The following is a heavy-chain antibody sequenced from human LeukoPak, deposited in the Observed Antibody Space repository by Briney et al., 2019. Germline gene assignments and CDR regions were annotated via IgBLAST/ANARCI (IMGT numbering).Heavy chain of an antibody. D-gene: IGHD1-26*01. J-gene: IGHJ4*02. Sequence: TSETLSLTCGVSGDSISSDGHSWSWIRQPPGKGLEWVGYIYHSGAAYHNPSLKSRLALSVDTSNNQFSLRLRSVTAADTAVYYCVRGVGGEYFYFDRWGQGALVTVSA. CDR3: VRGVGGEYFYFDR. CDR1: GDSISSDGHS. CDR2: IYHSGAA. V-gene: IGHV4-30-4*07.